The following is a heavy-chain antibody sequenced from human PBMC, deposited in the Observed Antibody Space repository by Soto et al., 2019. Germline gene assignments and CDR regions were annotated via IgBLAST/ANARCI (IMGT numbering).Heavy chain of an antibody. CDR2: IYHSGST. Sequence: SETLSLTCAVSGGSLSSGGYSWSWIRQPPGKGLEWIGYIYHSGSTYYNPSLKSRVTISVDRSKNQFSLKLSSVTAADTAVYYCARLREGHGDSDYFDYWGQGTLVTVSS. D-gene: IGHD4-17*01. CDR3: ARLREGHGDSDYFDY. J-gene: IGHJ4*02. CDR1: GGSLSSGGYS. V-gene: IGHV4-30-2*01.